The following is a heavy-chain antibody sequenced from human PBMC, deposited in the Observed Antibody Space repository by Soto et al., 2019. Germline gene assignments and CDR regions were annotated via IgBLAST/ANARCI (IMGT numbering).Heavy chain of an antibody. J-gene: IGHJ6*03. D-gene: IGHD3-3*01. CDR2: IYYSGST. V-gene: IGHV4-59*01. Sequence: PSETLSLTCTVSGGSISSYYWSWIRQPPGKGLEWIGYIYYSGSTNYNPSLKSRVTISVDTSKNQFSLKLSSVTAADTAVYYCARGYYDFWSGYLRHYYYMDVWGKGTTVTVSS. CDR1: GGSISSYY. CDR3: ARGYYDFWSGYLRHYYYMDV.